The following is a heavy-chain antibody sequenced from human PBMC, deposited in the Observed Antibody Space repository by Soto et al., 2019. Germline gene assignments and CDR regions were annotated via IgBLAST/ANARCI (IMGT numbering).Heavy chain of an antibody. CDR1: GYTFTGYD. J-gene: IGHJ4*02. CDR2: INPNSGGT. D-gene: IGHD2-2*01. CDR3: ARGPPHVVVVPAHFDY. V-gene: IGHV1-2*04. Sequence: ASVKVSCKASGYTFTGYDMHWVRQAPGQGLEWMGWINPNSGGTNYAQKFQGWVTMTRDTSISTAYMELSRLRSDDTAVYSRARGPPHVVVVPAHFDYWGQGTLVTVSS.